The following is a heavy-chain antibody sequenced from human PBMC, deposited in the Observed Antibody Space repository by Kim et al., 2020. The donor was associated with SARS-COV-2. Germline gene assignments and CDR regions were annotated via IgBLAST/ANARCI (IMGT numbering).Heavy chain of an antibody. V-gene: IGHV1-69*13. CDR3: ASVSSGSNDAFDI. D-gene: IGHD6-19*01. J-gene: IGHJ3*02. CDR2: IIPIFGTA. CDR1: GGTFSSYA. Sequence: SVKVSCKASGGTFSSYAISWVRQAPGQGLEWMGGIIPIFGTANYAQKFQGRVTITADESTSTAYMELSSLRSEDTAVYYCASVSSGSNDAFDIWGQGTMVTVSS.